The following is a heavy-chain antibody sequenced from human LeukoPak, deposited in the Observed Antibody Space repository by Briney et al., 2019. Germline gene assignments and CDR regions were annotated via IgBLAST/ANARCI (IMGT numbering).Heavy chain of an antibody. V-gene: IGHV3-9*01. Sequence: GGSLRLSCAATGYSFRDYGMHWVRQPPGKGLEWVSAINWNGGGTDYADSVKGRFTIFRDNAKNSLYLQLSSLRPEDTALYYCAKHLTATNTYIFFGLDVWGQGTSVTVSS. CDR1: GYSFRDYG. CDR2: INWNGGGT. CDR3: AKHLTATNTYIFFGLDV. J-gene: IGHJ6*02. D-gene: IGHD1-26*01.